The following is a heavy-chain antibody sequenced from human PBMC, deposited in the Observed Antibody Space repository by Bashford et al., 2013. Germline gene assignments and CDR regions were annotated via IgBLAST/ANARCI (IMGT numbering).Heavy chain of an antibody. J-gene: IGHJ6*02. CDR2: INPNTGGT. Sequence: ASVKVSCKASGYTFSDYYIHWVRQAPGQGLEWLGWINPNTGGTNYAQNFQGRVTMTRDTSISTAYMELSSLTSDDTAVYYCARDMGYSSRWYYKYYTMDVWGRGTTVTVSS. V-gene: IGHV1-2*02. CDR1: GYTFSDYY. CDR3: ARDMGYSSRWYYKYYTMDV. D-gene: IGHD6-13*01.